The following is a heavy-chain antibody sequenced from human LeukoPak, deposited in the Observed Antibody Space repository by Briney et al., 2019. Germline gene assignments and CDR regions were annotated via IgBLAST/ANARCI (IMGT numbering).Heavy chain of an antibody. CDR1: GFTFSGFW. D-gene: IGHD1-1*01. CDR2: INSDGSEG. J-gene: IGHJ4*02. V-gene: IGHV3-7*03. CDR3: ARDTTLDY. Sequence: GGSLRLSCAVSGFTFSGFWMSWSRQAPGKGLEWVASINSDGSEGYYADVVKGRFTISRDNAKNSLYLQINSLRAEDTAVYYCARDTTLDYWGQGTLVTVSS.